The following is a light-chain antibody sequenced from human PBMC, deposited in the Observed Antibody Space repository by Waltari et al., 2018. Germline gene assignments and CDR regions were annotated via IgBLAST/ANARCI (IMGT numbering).Light chain of an antibody. J-gene: IGKJ2*01. Sequence: DIQLTQSPSFLSASVGDRVTLTSRASQDIRSYLAWYQQKPGKAPKLLIYATVTLQSGVPSRFSGSGSGTEFSLTISSLQPEDFATYFCQQLYGYPYTFGQGTKLEIK. CDR1: QDIRSY. CDR3: QQLYGYPYT. CDR2: ATV. V-gene: IGKV1-9*01.